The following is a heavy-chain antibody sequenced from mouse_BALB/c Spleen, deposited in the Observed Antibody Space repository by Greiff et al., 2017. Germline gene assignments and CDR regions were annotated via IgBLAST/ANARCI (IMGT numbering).Heavy chain of an antibody. V-gene: IGHV2-6-4*01. CDR2: IWGGGST. D-gene: IGHD1-1*01. CDR1: GFSLSRYS. CDR3: ASPYYYGSSPYAMDY. J-gene: IGHJ4*01. Sequence: VQLQESGPGLVAPSQSLSITCTVSGFSLSRYSVHWVRQPPGKGLEWLGMIWGGGSTDYNSALKSRLSISKDNSKSQVFLKMNSLQTDETAMYYCASPYYYGSSPYAMDYWGQGTSVTVSS.